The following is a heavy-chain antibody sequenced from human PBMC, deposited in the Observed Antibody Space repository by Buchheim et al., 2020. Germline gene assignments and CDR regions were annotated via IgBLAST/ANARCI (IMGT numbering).Heavy chain of an antibody. CDR3: SKDYERYYYGSSGYTHFDY. CDR1: GFTFSSYG. CDR2: ISYVGSNK. D-gene: IGHD3-22*01. V-gene: IGHV3-30*18. J-gene: IGHJ4*02. Sequence: QVQLVESGGGVVQPGRSLRLSCAASGFTFSSYGMHWARHAPGKGLEWVAVISYVGSNKYYADSVKGRFTLSRDNSKNTLYLQMNSMRAEDTAVYYCSKDYERYYYGSSGYTHFDYWGQGTL.